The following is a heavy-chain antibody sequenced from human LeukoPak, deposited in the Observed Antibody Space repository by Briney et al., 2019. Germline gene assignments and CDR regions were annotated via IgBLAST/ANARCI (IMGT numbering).Heavy chain of an antibody. CDR3: AKEWLDFWSGYLLDY. J-gene: IGHJ4*02. Sequence: GGSLRLSCAASGFTFSSYARSWVRQAPGKGLEWVSAISGSGGSTYYADSVKGRFTISRDNSKNTLYLQMNSLRAEDTAVYYCAKEWLDFWSGYLLDYWGQGTLVTVSS. CDR2: ISGSGGST. CDR1: GFTFSSYA. V-gene: IGHV3-23*01. D-gene: IGHD3-3*01.